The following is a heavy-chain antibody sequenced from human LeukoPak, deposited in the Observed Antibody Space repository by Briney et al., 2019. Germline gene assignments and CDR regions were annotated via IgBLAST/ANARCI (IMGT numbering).Heavy chain of an antibody. V-gene: IGHV4-59*01. CDR3: ARVPSSGWYIGYYFDY. D-gene: IGHD6-19*01. CDR1: GGSISSYY. Sequence: SETLSLTCSVSGGSISSYYWTWIRQPPGKELEWFGYVYYSGSTYYNPSLKSRVTISVDTSKNQFSLKLSSVTAADTAVYYCARVPSSGWYIGYYFDYWGQGTLVTVSS. J-gene: IGHJ4*02. CDR2: VYYSGST.